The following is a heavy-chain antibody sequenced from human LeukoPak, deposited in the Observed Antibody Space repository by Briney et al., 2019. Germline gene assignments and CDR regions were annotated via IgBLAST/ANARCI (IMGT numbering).Heavy chain of an antibody. CDR2: ISSNGGST. CDR1: GFTFSSYA. Sequence: GGSLRLSCAASGFTFSSYAMHWVRQAPGKGLEYVSAISSNGGSTYYANSVKGRFTISRDNSKNTLYLQMGSLRAEDMAVYYCARVEDPDYYYYGMDVWGQGTTVTVSS. V-gene: IGHV3-64*01. J-gene: IGHJ6*02. CDR3: ARVEDPDYYYYGMDV.